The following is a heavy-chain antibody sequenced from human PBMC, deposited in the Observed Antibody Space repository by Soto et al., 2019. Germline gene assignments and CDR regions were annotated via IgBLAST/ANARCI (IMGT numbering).Heavy chain of an antibody. CDR3: AKGWFRSSDY. J-gene: IGHJ4*02. D-gene: IGHD1-26*01. V-gene: IGHV3-30*18. Sequence: QMQLVESGGAVVQPGMSLRVSCAASGSSFISSGMHWVRQARDKGLEWVASLSYDGNFAHYADSVKGRFTISRDNSRKTLSLDMKSVRPDDSAVYYCAKGWFRSSDYWGQGTLVTVSS. CDR2: LSYDGNFA. CDR1: GSSFISSG.